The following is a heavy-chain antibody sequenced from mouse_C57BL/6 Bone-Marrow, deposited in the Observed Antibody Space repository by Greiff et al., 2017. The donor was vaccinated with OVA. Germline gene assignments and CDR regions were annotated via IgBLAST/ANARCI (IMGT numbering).Heavy chain of an antibody. CDR2: VYPYNGGT. D-gene: IGHD2-3*01. CDR1: GFTFTDYY. V-gene: IGHV1-36*01. Sequence: EVQLVESGPVLVKPGPSVKISCKASGFTFTDYYMHWVKQSPGKSLEWIGLVYPYNGGTSYNQKFTGKATLTVDTSSRTAYMELNSLTSEDSAVYYCAREGLLRLDYWGQGTSVTVSS. J-gene: IGHJ4*01. CDR3: AREGLLRLDY.